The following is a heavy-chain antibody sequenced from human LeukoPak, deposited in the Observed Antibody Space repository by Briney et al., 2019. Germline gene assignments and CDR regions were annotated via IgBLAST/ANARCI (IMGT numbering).Heavy chain of an antibody. Sequence: GASVKVSCKASGYTFTGYYMHWVRQAPGQGLEWMGWINPNHGDTNYAQKFQGRVTMTRDTSISTAYMELTSLRSDDTAVYYCARDMLPRTTVTTPGDYWGQGTLVTVSS. D-gene: IGHD4-17*01. J-gene: IGHJ4*02. CDR2: INPNHGDT. CDR1: GYTFTGYY. CDR3: ARDMLPRTTVTTPGDY. V-gene: IGHV1-2*02.